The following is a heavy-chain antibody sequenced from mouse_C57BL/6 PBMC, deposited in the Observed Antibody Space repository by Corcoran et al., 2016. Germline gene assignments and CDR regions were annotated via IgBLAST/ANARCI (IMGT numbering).Heavy chain of an antibody. D-gene: IGHD1-1*01. CDR3: AREGYYGSPYYFDY. Sequence: DVQLQESGPGLVKPSQSLSLTCSVTGYSITSGYYWNWIRQFPGNKLEWMGYISYDGSNNYNPSLKNRISITRDTSKNQFFLKLNSVTTEDTATYYCAREGYYGSPYYFDYWGQGTTLTVSS. CDR1: GYSITSGYY. CDR2: ISYDGSN. J-gene: IGHJ2*01. V-gene: IGHV3-6*01.